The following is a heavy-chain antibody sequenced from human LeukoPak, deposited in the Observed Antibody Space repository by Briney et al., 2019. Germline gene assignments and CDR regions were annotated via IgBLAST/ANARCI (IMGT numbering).Heavy chain of an antibody. CDR2: ISTSSNRI. V-gene: IGHV3-48*02. D-gene: IGHD6-19*01. J-gene: IGHJ4*02. CDR1: GFTFSSYG. Sequence: PVGSLRLSCAASGFTFSSYGMNWVRQAPGKGLEWVSYISTSSNRIDYADSVKGRFTMSRDNAKNLLYLQMNSLRDEDTAMYYCARVSAPGTSGWYFGYGGQGTLVTVSS. CDR3: ARVSAPGTSGWYFGY.